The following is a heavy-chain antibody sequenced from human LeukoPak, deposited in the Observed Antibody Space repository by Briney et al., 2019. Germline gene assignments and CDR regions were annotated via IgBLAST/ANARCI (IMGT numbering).Heavy chain of an antibody. CDR1: GGSISSGDYY. CDR2: IYYSGST. Sequence: SDTLPLTCTLSGGSISSGDYYWSWIRQPPGKGLEWIGYIYYSGSTYYNPSLKSRVTISVDPSKNQFSLKLSSVTAADTAVYYCARGAFWSGYWYWGQGTLVTVSS. CDR3: ARGAFWSGYWY. V-gene: IGHV4-30-4*02. D-gene: IGHD3-3*01. J-gene: IGHJ4*02.